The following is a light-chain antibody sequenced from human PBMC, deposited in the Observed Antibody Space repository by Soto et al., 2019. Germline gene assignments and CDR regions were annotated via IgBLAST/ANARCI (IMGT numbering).Light chain of an antibody. CDR2: DAY. CDR3: QQYGGSPFT. J-gene: IGKJ3*01. Sequence: EVVLTQSPVTLSLSPGERATLSCRASQSFRGLLAWYQQKPGQAPRLLIYDAYNRATGVPDRFSGTGSGTDFALTISRLETDDSAVYYCQQYGGSPFTFGPGTKVDIK. CDR1: QSFRGL. V-gene: IGKV3-20*01.